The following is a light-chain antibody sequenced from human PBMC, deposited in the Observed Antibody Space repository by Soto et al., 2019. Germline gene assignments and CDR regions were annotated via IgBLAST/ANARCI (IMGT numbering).Light chain of an antibody. CDR1: QTVSNN. J-gene: IGKJ4*01. Sequence: EIVMTQSPATLSMSPGERVSISCRASQTVSNNLAWYQQKPGQAPRLLIYGASTRAIGVAARFSGSGSGTEFTLSITSLQSEDFAVYYCQQYHKWPPFTFGGGTVVEIK. V-gene: IGKV3-15*01. CDR3: QQYHKWPPFT. CDR2: GAS.